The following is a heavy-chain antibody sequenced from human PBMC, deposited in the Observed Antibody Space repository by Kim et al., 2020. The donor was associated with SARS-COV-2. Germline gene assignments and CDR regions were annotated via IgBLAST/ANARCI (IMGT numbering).Heavy chain of an antibody. CDR2: ISYDGSNK. V-gene: IGHV3-30*18. D-gene: IGHD3-10*01. CDR3: ANLVGGSGTLSVVYGMDV. J-gene: IGHJ6*02. Sequence: GGSLRLSCAASGFTFSSYGMHWVRQAPGKGLEWVAVISYDGSNKYYADSVKGRFTISRDNSKNTLYLQMNSLRAEDTVVYYCANLVGGSGTLSVVYGMDVWGQGTTVTVSS. CDR1: GFTFSSYG.